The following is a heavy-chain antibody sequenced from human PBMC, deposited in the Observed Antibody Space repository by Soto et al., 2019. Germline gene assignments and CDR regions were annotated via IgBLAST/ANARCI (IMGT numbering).Heavy chain of an antibody. V-gene: IGHV1-69*01. CDR3: ARESEDLTSNFDY. J-gene: IGHJ4*02. Sequence: QVQLVQSGAEVKKPGSSVKVSCKASGGTFSNYPFSWVRQAPGQGLEWMGGIIPIVGTPNYAQKFQGRVTITADASTSSTYMELSSLRSEDTAVYYCARESEDLTSNFDYWGQGTLVTVSS. CDR2: IIPIVGTP. CDR1: GGTFSNYP.